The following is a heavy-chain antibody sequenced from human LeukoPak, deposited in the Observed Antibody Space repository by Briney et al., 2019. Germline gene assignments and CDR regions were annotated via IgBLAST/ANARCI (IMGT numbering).Heavy chain of an antibody. Sequence: SETLSLTCAVYGGSFSGYYWGWIRQPPGKGLEWTGSIDHSGSTYYNPSLKSRITISVDTSKNQFSLKLSSVTAADTAVYYCARTLFATYYYDSSGYYMDYWGQGTLVTVSS. J-gene: IGHJ4*02. V-gene: IGHV4-34*01. D-gene: IGHD3-22*01. CDR1: GGSFSGYY. CDR2: IDHSGST. CDR3: ARTLFATYYYDSSGYYMDY.